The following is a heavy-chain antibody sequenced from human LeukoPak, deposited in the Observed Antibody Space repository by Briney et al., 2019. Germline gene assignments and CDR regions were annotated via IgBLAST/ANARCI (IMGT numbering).Heavy chain of an antibody. CDR1: GFTFSSCT. Sequence: GGSLRLSCAASGFTFSSCTMNWVRQAPGEGLEWVSTITGSDGRTFYADSVKGRFTISTDKSKNTLYLQMSSLRAEDTALYYCAKDRGGSGWPVFDYWGQGTPVTVSS. CDR2: ITGSDGRT. J-gene: IGHJ4*02. CDR3: AKDRGGSGWPVFDY. V-gene: IGHV3-23*01. D-gene: IGHD6-19*01.